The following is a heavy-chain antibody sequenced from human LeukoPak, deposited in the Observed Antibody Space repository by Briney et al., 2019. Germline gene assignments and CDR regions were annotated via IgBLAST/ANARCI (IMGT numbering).Heavy chain of an antibody. D-gene: IGHD6-19*01. CDR2: ISSNGGST. Sequence: PGGSLRLSCAASGFTFSSYAMHWVRQAPGKGLEYVSAISSNGGSTYYANSVRGRFTISRDNSKNTLYLQMGSLRAEDMAVYYCARDGWLVVIGALNYWRQGTLVTVSS. CDR1: GFTFSSYA. CDR3: ARDGWLVVIGALNY. V-gene: IGHV3-64*01. J-gene: IGHJ4*02.